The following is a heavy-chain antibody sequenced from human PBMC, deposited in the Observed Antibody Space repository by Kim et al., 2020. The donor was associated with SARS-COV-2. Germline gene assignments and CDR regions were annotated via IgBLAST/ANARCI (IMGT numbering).Heavy chain of an antibody. J-gene: IGHJ6*02. Sequence: GGSLRLSCIVSGFTFNRYAMHWVRQAPGKGLEWVGGFSLDSNRIDYADSVKGRFTISRDFANNSLYPQMNSLRVDDTALYYCGKDLVPGGLDVWGQGTTVTVSS. CDR3: GKDLVPGGLDV. D-gene: IGHD2-8*02. V-gene: IGHV3-9*01. CDR1: GFTFNRYA. CDR2: FSLDSNRI.